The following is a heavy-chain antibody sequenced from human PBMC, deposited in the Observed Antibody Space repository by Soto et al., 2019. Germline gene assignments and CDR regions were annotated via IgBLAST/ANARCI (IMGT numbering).Heavy chain of an antibody. V-gene: IGHV1-18*04. J-gene: IGHJ3*02. D-gene: IGHD3-3*01. Sequence: VQLVQSGAEVKKPGASVKVSCKASGYTFTSYGISWVRQAPGQGLEWMGWISAYNGNTNYAQKLQGRVTMTTDTSTSTAYMELRSLRSDDTAVYYCARKGGYFGVVIRNDAFDIWGQGTMVTVSS. CDR3: ARKGGYFGVVIRNDAFDI. CDR2: ISAYNGNT. CDR1: GYTFTSYG.